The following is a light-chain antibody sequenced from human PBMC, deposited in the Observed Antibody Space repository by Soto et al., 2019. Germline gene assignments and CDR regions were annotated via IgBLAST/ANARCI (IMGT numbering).Light chain of an antibody. V-gene: IGLV2-14*01. Sequence: QSVLTQPASVSGSPGQSIAISCTGTSSDVGGYNYVSWYQQHPGKTPNLMIYDVSNRHSGVSNRFSGSNSGNTASLTISGLQAEDEADYYCSSYTSSSTWVFGGWTKLTVL. J-gene: IGLJ3*02. CDR2: DVS. CDR3: SSYTSSSTWV. CDR1: SSDVGGYNY.